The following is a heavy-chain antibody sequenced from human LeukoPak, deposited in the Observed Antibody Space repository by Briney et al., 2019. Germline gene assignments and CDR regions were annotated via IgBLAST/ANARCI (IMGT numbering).Heavy chain of an antibody. J-gene: IGHJ4*02. CDR3: ARESSVFFDY. CDR1: GFTFRSYW. CDR2: ISSSGSTI. D-gene: IGHD6-6*01. Sequence: GGSLRLSCAASGFTFRSYWMTWVRQAPGKGLEWVSYISSSGSTIYYADSVKGRFTISRDNAKNSLYLRMNSLRAEDTAVYYCARESSVFFDYWGQGTLVTVSS. V-gene: IGHV3-48*04.